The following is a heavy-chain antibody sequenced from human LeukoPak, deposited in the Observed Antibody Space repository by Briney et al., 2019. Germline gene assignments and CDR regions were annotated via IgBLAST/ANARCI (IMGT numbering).Heavy chain of an antibody. CDR1: GYTFTGYY. CDR2: INPDSGGT. J-gene: IGHJ5*02. CDR3: VRDDVSP. V-gene: IGHV1-2*02. Sequence: ASVKVSCKTSGYTFTGYYIHWVRQAPGQGLEWMGWINPDSGGTNYAQNFQGRVTMTRDTSISTAYMELSRLRSDDTAVYYCVRDDVSPWGQGTLVTVSS.